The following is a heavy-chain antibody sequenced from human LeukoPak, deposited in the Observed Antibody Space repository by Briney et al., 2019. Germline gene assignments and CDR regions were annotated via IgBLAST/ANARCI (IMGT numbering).Heavy chain of an antibody. J-gene: IGHJ4*02. D-gene: IGHD1-26*01. V-gene: IGHV3-9*01. CDR3: AKDASIRTSGVIDN. Sequence: PGGSLRLSCTASGFTFDDYAMHWVRQAPGKGLEWVSGISWGTDDIGYADSVKGRFTISRDNAKNSLYLQMNSLRADDTALYYCAKDASIRTSGVIDNWGQGTLVTVSS. CDR2: ISWGTDDI. CDR1: GFTFDDYA.